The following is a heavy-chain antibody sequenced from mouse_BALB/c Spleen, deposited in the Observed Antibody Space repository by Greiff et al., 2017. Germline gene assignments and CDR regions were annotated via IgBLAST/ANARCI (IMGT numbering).Heavy chain of an antibody. V-gene: IGHV1-9*01. CDR1: GYTFSSYW. CDR2: ILPGSGST. J-gene: IGHJ4*01. Sequence: VKLQQSGAELMKPGASVKISCKATGYTFSSYWIEWVKQRPGHGLEWIGEILPGSGSTNYNEKFKGKATFTADTSSNTAYMQLSSLTSEDSAVYYCARGGGQLGAMDYWGQGTSVTVSS. D-gene: IGHD3-2*01. CDR3: ARGGGQLGAMDY.